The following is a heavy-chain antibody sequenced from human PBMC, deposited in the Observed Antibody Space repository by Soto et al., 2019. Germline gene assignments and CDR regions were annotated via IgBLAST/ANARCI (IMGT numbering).Heavy chain of an antibody. CDR1: GFTFSSYA. CDR3: ANNYGDYRFYYYYYMDV. Sequence: GGSLRLSCAASGFTFSSYAMSWVRQAPGKGLEWVSAISGSGGSTYYADSVKGRFTISRDNSKNTLYLQMNSLRAEDTAVYYCANNYGDYRFYYYYYMDVWGKGTTVTVSS. D-gene: IGHD4-17*01. V-gene: IGHV3-23*01. CDR2: ISGSGGST. J-gene: IGHJ6*03.